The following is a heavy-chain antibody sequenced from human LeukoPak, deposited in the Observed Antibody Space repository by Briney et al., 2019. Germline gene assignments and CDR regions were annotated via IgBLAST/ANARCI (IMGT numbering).Heavy chain of an antibody. V-gene: IGHV1-18*01. CDR1: GYTFTSHG. Sequence: ASVKVSCKASGYTFTSHGVTWVRQAPGQGLEWMGWISAYNGHTNYAQKLQGRVTMTTDTSTSTAYMEPRSLRSDDTAVYYCARAPSSSGNYYLQFDYWGQGTLVTVSS. D-gene: IGHD1-26*01. J-gene: IGHJ4*02. CDR3: ARAPSSSGNYYLQFDY. CDR2: ISAYNGHT.